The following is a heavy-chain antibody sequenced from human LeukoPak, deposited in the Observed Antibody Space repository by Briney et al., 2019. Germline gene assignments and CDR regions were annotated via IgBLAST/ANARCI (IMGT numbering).Heavy chain of an antibody. D-gene: IGHD1-14*01. J-gene: IGHJ4*02. Sequence: ASVKVSCKASGYTFTNYDITWVRQAPGQGLECMGWINTYNGNTNYAQNLQGRVTMTTDTSTSTAYMGLRSLRSDDTAVYYCARGLGHRDYFHYWGQGTLVTVSS. V-gene: IGHV1-18*01. CDR1: GYTFTNYD. CDR3: ARGLGHRDYFHY. CDR2: INTYNGNT.